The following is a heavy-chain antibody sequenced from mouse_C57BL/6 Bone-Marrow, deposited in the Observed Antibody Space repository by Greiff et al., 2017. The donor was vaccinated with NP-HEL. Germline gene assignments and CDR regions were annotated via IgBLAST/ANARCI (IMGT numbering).Heavy chain of an antibody. D-gene: IGHD1-1*01. CDR2: ISSGSSTI. Sequence: EVKLMESGGGLVKPGGSLKLSCAASGFTFSDYGMHWVRQAPEKGLEWVAYISSGSSTIYYADTVKGRFTIARDNAKNTLFLQMASLKSEDTAMYYCAREIICQGFAYWGQGTLVTVSA. V-gene: IGHV5-17*01. J-gene: IGHJ3*01. CDR1: GFTFSDYG. CDR3: AREIICQGFAY.